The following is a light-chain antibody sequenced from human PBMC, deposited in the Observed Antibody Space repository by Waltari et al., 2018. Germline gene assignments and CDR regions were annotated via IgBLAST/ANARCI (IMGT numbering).Light chain of an antibody. Sequence: QSALTQPRSVSGSPGQSVAISCTGTRSDVGGYNSVSWYQQHPGKAPKLMIYDVTERPSGVPDRFSGSKSGNTASLTVSGLQAEDEADYYCCSFAAGDAYVFGTGTKVSVL. CDR1: RSDVGGYNS. CDR2: DVT. J-gene: IGLJ1*01. CDR3: CSFAAGDAYV. V-gene: IGLV2-11*01.